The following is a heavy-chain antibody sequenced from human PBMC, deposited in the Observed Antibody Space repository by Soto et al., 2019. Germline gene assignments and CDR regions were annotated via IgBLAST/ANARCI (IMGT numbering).Heavy chain of an antibody. D-gene: IGHD1-26*01. J-gene: IGHJ4*02. V-gene: IGHV4-39*01. CDR2: IFYTGSA. CDR3: GKLKSTYSGSYYGGGFFDY. CDR1: GGSISDIIYY. Sequence: PSETLSLTCTVSGGSISDIIYYWGWIRQTPGKGLEWIGSIFYTGSAYYNSSLKGRVSISVDTSKNQFSLKLISVAAADTAGYHWGKLKSTYSGSYYGGGFFDYWGPGTLVTVS.